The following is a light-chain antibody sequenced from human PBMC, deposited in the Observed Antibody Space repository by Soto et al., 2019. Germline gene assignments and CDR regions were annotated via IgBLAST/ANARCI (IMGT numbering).Light chain of an antibody. CDR2: DSS. Sequence: IVLKQSPGTLSLTPGERATLSCRASQSVTSTYLAWYQQKPGQAPRLLIYDSSSRATGIPDRFSGSGSGTDFTLSIIRLEPEDFAVYYCQQYGSSPRTFGQGTRLEIK. V-gene: IGKV3-20*01. J-gene: IGKJ5*01. CDR1: QSVTSTY. CDR3: QQYGSSPRT.